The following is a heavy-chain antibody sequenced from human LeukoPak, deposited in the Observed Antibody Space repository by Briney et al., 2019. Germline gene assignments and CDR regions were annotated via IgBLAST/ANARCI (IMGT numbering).Heavy chain of an antibody. CDR3: ARVEGIAARRDFGFDY. CDR1: GFTFSSFW. D-gene: IGHD6-6*01. CDR2: IKQEGSEK. Sequence: GSLRLSCAAFGFTFSSFWMSWVRQAPGKGLEWVANIKQEGSEKCYVDSVTGRFTISRDNAKSSLYLQMNSLRAEDTAVYYGARVEGIAARRDFGFDYWGQGTLITVSS. J-gene: IGHJ4*02. V-gene: IGHV3-7*01.